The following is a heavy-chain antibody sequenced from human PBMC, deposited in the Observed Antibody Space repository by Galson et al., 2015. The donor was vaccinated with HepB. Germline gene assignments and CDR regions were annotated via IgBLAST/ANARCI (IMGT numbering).Heavy chain of an antibody. V-gene: IGHV4-59*11. CDR1: GDSIGGHY. D-gene: IGHD3-10*01. CDR3: ARIPRLGGYYYYYMDV. J-gene: IGHJ6*03. CDR2: IHYSGSA. Sequence: ETLSLTCTVSGDSIGGHYWSWIRQPPGKGLEWIGFIHYSGSASYSPSLESRVTISIDTAKTQIALDLSSVTAADTAVYFCARIPRLGGYYYYYMDVWGKGTTVTVSS.